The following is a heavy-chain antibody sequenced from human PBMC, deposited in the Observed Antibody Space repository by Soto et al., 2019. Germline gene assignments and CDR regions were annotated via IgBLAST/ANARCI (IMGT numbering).Heavy chain of an antibody. D-gene: IGHD3-22*01. CDR1: GFTFSDDY. CDR3: ARDGDHYDSSGYFLRDAFDI. CDR2: ISGSGSII. J-gene: IGHJ3*02. V-gene: IGHV3-11*01. Sequence: GALRLSCAASGFTFSDDYMSWIRQAPGKGLEWVSYISGSGSIIDYADSVKGRFTISRDNAKNSLYLQMNSLGAEDTAVYYCARDGDHYDSSGYFLRDAFDIWGQGTMVTVSS.